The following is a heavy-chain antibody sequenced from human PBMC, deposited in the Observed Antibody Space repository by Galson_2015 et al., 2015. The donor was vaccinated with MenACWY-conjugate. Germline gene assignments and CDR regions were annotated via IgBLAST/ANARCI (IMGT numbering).Heavy chain of an antibody. J-gene: IGHJ6*02. CDR3: ARGHYGMDV. CDR2: IKKDGNEK. Sequence: LRLSCAASGFTFRNFRMTWVRQAPGKGLEWVASIKKDGNEKYYVGSVKGRFTISRDNAKNSLYLEMNSLGVEDTAVYFCARGHYGMDVWGQGTTVTASS. V-gene: IGHV3-7*03. CDR1: GFTFRNFR.